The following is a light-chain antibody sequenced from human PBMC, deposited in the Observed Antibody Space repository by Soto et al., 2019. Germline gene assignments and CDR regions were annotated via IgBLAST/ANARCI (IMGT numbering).Light chain of an antibody. J-gene: IGKJ1*01. CDR3: QHYGDSSWT. CDR2: GTS. V-gene: IGKV3-20*01. Sequence: EIVLTQSPGTLSLSPGERATLSCSSDKSVSDTLLTWFQQKPGQAPRLLIFGTSNRAPGTSDMFSGSGSGRDFTLTICILEPEDVAVYYCQHYGDSSWTVGQGTKVEI. CDR1: KSVSDTL.